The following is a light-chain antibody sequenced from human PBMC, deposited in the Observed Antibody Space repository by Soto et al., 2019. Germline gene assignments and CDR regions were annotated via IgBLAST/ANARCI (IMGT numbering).Light chain of an antibody. V-gene: IGKV3-20*01. CDR1: QSVSSDY. J-gene: IGKJ4*01. CDR2: SAS. CDR3: QQYGSTPLT. Sequence: VVLTQSPGTLSLSPGDRATLSCRASQSVSSDYLAWYQQRPGQAPRLLIYSASSRATGFPDRFTGSGSGTDFTLTISRLEPEDFAVYYCQQYGSTPLTFGGGTKVDIK.